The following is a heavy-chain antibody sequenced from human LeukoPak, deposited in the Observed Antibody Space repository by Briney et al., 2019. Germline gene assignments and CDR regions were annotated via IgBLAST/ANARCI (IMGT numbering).Heavy chain of an antibody. CDR2: IRSDGST. J-gene: IGHJ3*02. CDR3: AREMYSGMYNDAFDI. Sequence: GGSLRLSCTASGFTVSSNYMSWVRQAPGKGLEWVSVIRSDGSTNHADSVKGRFTISRDNSKNTLYLQMNNLRAEDTAMYYCAREMYSGMYNDAFDIWGQGTRVTVSS. D-gene: IGHD1-26*01. V-gene: IGHV3-53*01. CDR1: GFTVSSNY.